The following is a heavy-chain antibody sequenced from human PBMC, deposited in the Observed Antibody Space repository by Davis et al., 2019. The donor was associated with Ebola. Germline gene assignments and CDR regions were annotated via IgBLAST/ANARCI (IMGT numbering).Heavy chain of an antibody. CDR2: INEGNGHT. J-gene: IGHJ3*02. V-gene: IGHV1-3*01. Sequence: ALVKVSCKASGYSFTGYYIHWVRQAPGQGLEWMARINEGNGHTIYSQKFQGRVTITRDTSASTVNMELSSLTSEDTALYFCARESAEDALDIWGQGTLVTVSS. CDR3: ARESAEDALDI. CDR1: GYSFTGYY.